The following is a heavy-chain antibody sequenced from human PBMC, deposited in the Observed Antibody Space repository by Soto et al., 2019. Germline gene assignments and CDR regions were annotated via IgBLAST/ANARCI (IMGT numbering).Heavy chain of an antibody. CDR2: IYYSGST. J-gene: IGHJ2*01. D-gene: IGHD3-22*01. CDR1: GASISTSY. Sequence: SETPSLTCSVSGASISTSYWNWFRQSPGRGLDWIGYIYYSGSTNYNPSLKSRVTISVDTSKNQFSLKLSSVTAADTAVYYCARIPPNYYDSSGYYWSHPPRYFDLWGRGTLVTVSS. V-gene: IGHV4-59*08. CDR3: ARIPPNYYDSSGYYWSHPPRYFDL.